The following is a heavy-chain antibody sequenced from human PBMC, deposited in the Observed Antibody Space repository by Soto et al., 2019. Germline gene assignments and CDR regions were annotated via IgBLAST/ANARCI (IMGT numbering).Heavy chain of an antibody. Sequence: SETLSLTCAVYGGSFSGYYWSWIRQPPGKGLEWIGEINHSGSTNYNPSLKSRVTISVDTSKNQFSLKLSSVTAADTAVYYCARDGILRYLDWLLYWGQGTLVTVS. CDR1: GGSFSGYY. V-gene: IGHV4-34*01. D-gene: IGHD3-9*01. CDR2: INHSGST. J-gene: IGHJ4*02. CDR3: ARDGILRYLDWLLY.